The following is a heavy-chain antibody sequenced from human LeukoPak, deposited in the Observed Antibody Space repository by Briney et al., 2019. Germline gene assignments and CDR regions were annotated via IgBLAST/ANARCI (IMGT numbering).Heavy chain of an antibody. V-gene: IGHV4-59*01. CDR3: AWGIVVVNYYYYYGMDV. Sequence: SETLSLTCTVSGGSISSYYWSWIRQPPGKGLEWMGYIYYSGSTNYNPSLKSRVTISVDTSKNQFSLKLSSVTAADTAVYYCAWGIVVVNYYYYYGMDVWRQGTTVTVSS. J-gene: IGHJ6*02. D-gene: IGHD3-22*01. CDR2: IYYSGST. CDR1: GGSISSYY.